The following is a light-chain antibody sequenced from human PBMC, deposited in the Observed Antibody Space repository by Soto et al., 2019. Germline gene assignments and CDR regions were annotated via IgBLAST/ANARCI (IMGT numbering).Light chain of an antibody. CDR1: SSNIGVNY. Sequence: QSVLTRPPSVSAAPGQKVTLSCSGSSSNIGVNYVSWYQQLPGTAPQLLIYENHKRPSGIPDRFSGSKSGTSATLGITGLQTGDEADYYCGTWDSSLSAVFGGGTKVTVL. CDR3: GTWDSSLSAV. J-gene: IGLJ2*01. CDR2: ENH. V-gene: IGLV1-51*02.